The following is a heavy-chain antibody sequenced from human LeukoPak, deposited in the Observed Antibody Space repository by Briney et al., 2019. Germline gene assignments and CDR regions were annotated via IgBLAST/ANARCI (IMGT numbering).Heavy chain of an antibody. D-gene: IGHD3-16*01. CDR2: IYSGGSST. J-gene: IGHJ3*02. Sequence: PGGFLRLSCTASGFTVSTNYMSWVRQAPGKGLEWVSVIYSGGSSTYYADPVKGRFTISRDKSKNTLYLQMNSLRAEDTAVYYCARGGGAFDIWGQGTMVSVSS. CDR3: ARGGGAFDI. CDR1: GFTVSTNY. V-gene: IGHV3-66*01.